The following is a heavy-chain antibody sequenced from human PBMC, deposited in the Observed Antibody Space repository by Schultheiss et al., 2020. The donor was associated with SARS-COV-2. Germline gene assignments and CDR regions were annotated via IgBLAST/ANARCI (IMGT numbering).Heavy chain of an antibody. CDR2: IYSGGST. J-gene: IGHJ4*02. V-gene: IGHV3-53*01. Sequence: GGSLRLSCAASGFTVSSNYMSWVRQAPGKGLEWVSVIYSGGSTYYADSVKGRFTISRDNSKNTLYLQMNSLRAEDTAVYYCAKDRITMIVVVITPDYWGQGTLVTVSS. D-gene: IGHD3-22*01. CDR3: AKDRITMIVVVITPDY. CDR1: GFTVSSNY.